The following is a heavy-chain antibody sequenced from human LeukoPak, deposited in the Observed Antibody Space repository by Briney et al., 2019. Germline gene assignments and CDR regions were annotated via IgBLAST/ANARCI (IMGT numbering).Heavy chain of an antibody. Sequence: GASVKVSCKASGYTFTGYYMHWVRQAPGQGLEWMGWINPNSGGTNYAQKFQGRVTMTRDTSISTAYMELSRLRSDDTAVYYCAGGPFAYGLDYYYYYMDVWGKGTTVTVSS. J-gene: IGHJ6*03. CDR1: GYTFTGYY. CDR3: AGGPFAYGLDYYYYYMDV. D-gene: IGHD3-10*01. CDR2: INPNSGGT. V-gene: IGHV1-2*02.